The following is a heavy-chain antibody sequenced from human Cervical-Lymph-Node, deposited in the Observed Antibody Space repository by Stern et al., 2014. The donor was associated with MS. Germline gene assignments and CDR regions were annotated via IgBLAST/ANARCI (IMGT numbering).Heavy chain of an antibody. CDR3: ARGAYTYGFDGFSGAFDL. Sequence: QLVQSGGGVVQPGKSLRLSCGPSGFTFTSYAMHWVRQAPGKGLDWVAGVSYAGLNECYADSVKGRFPISRDNSKKTVSLQMNSLRPEDTALYYCARGAYTYGFDGFSGAFDLWGQGTMVTVSS. CDR1: GFTFTSYA. CDR2: VSYAGLNE. V-gene: IGHV3-30*04. D-gene: IGHD5-18*01. J-gene: IGHJ3*01.